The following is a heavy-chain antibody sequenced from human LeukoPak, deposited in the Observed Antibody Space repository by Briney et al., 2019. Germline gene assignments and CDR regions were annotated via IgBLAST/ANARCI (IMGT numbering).Heavy chain of an antibody. CDR1: GGSISSYY. J-gene: IGHJ4*02. V-gene: IGHV4-59*01. Sequence: ESSETLSLTRTVSGGSISSYYWSWIRQPPGKGLEWIGYIYYSGSTNYNPSLKSRVTMSVDTSKNQFSLKLSSVTAADTAVYYCARGSSLPLDYWGQGTLVTVSS. CDR2: IYYSGST. CDR3: ARGSSLPLDY. D-gene: IGHD6-13*01.